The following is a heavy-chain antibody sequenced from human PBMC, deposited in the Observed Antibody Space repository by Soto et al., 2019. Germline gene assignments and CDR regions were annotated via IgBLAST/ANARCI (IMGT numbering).Heavy chain of an antibody. CDR2: INAGNGNT. CDR3: ARDSGSSGPSHWFDP. D-gene: IGHD3-22*01. V-gene: IGHV1-3*01. CDR1: GYTFTSYA. Sequence: ASVKVSCKASGYTFTSYAMHWVRQAPGQRLEWMGWINAGNGNTKYSQKFQGRVTITRDTSASTAYMELSSLRSEDTAVYYCARDSGSSGPSHWFDPWGQGTLVIVSS. J-gene: IGHJ5*02.